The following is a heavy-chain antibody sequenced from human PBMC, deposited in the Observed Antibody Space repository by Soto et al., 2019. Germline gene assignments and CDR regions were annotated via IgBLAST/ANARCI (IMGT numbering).Heavy chain of an antibody. CDR3: ARAGDAFDI. D-gene: IGHD3-10*01. J-gene: IGHJ3*02. Sequence: QVQLVESGGGVVPPWRSLRISCAASGFTFSSYGMPWVRQAPGKGLGWVAVIWYDGSNKYYADSVKGRFTISRDNSKNTLYLQMNSLRAEDTAVYYCARAGDAFDIWGQGTMVTVSS. V-gene: IGHV3-33*01. CDR1: GFTFSSYG. CDR2: IWYDGSNK.